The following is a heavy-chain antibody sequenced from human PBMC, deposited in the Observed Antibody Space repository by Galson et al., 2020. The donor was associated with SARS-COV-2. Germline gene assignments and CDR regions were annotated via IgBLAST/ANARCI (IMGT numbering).Heavy chain of an antibody. J-gene: IGHJ4*02. CDR1: GFTFDDYA. CDR3: AKEDSSSWFHDFDY. D-gene: IGHD6-13*01. CDR2: ISWNSGSI. V-gene: IGHV3-9*01. Sequence: GGSLRLSCAASGFTFDDYAMHWVRQAPGKGLEWVSGISWNSGSIGYADSVKGRFTISRDNAKNSLYLQMNSLRAEDTALYYCAKEDSSSWFHDFDYWGQGTLVTVSS.